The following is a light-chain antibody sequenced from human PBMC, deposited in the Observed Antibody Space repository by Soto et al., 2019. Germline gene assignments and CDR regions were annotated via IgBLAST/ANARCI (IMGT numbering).Light chain of an antibody. J-gene: IGKJ1*01. CDR1: QSVSNSF. Sequence: ENVLTQSPGTLSLSPGERATLSCRASQSVSNSFLAWYQQKPGQAPRLLIYGASSRATGIPDRFSGSGSGTDFTLTMSRLEPEDFAVYYCQQYGLSLEWTFGQGTEVEIK. V-gene: IGKV3-20*01. CDR3: QQYGLSLEWT. CDR2: GAS.